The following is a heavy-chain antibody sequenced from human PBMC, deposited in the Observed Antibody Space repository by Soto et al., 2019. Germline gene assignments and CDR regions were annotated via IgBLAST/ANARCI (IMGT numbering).Heavy chain of an antibody. D-gene: IGHD4-17*01. J-gene: IGHJ4*02. CDR3: ARDLSRNGYYVDC. CDR2: ISSNSGFI. V-gene: IGHV3-21*01. CDR1: GLTFSSDS. Sequence: PGGSLRLSCEASGLTFSSDSMNWVRQAPGKGLEWVSSISSNSGFIFYADSVRGRFTISRDNAKKSLYLQMSSLRAEDTAVYYCARDLSRNGYYVDCWGQGTLVTVSS.